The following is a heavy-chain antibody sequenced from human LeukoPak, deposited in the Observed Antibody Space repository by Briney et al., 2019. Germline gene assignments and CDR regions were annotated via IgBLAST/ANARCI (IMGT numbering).Heavy chain of an antibody. Sequence: ASVKVSCKASRYTFTGYYMHWVRQAPGQGLEWVGWINPNSGGTNYAQKFQGRVTMTRDTSISTAYMELSRLRSDDTAVYYCALTDYYDSSGYSIWGQGTMVTVSS. D-gene: IGHD3-22*01. CDR2: INPNSGGT. CDR3: ALTDYYDSSGYSI. J-gene: IGHJ3*02. V-gene: IGHV1-2*02. CDR1: RYTFTGYY.